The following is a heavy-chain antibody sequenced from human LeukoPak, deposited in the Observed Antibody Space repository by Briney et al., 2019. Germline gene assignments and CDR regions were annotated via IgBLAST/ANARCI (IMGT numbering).Heavy chain of an antibody. CDR1: GFTFGAYA. V-gene: IGHV3-49*03. CDR3: TRDGSSGWLYFGY. D-gene: IGHD6-19*01. J-gene: IGHJ4*02. CDR2: IRSKAYGGTT. Sequence: AGRSLRLSSTLSGFTFGAYAMSWFRQAPGKGLEWVGFIRSKAYGGTTKYAASVTPRFTISRDDSNSIAYLQMNSLKTEDIAVYYCTRDGSSGWLYFGYWGQGNLVTVSS.